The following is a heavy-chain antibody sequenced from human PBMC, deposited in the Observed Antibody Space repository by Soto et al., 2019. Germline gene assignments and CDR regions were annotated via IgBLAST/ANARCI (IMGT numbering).Heavy chain of an antibody. J-gene: IGHJ4*02. D-gene: IGHD4-17*01. CDR3: AHATGLDY. V-gene: IGHV3-23*01. Sequence: GGSLRLSCVASGFTFSSPAMTWVRQAPGKGLEWVSTITYNGDQTYYADSVRGRFTISRDNSKNTLYLQVNSLRHEDTAVYYCAHATGLDYWGQGSLVTVSS. CDR2: ITYNGDQT. CDR1: GFTFSSPA.